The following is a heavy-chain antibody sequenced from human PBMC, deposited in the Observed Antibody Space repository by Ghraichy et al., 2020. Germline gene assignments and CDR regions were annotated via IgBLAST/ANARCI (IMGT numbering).Heavy chain of an antibody. V-gene: IGHV4-31*03. J-gene: IGHJ6*02. CDR1: GGSISSGGYY. CDR2: TYYSGST. CDR3: ARRSGYIVGGMDV. Sequence: SLNISCTVSGGSISSGGYYWSWIRQHPGKGLEWIGYTYYSGSTSYNPSLKSRVTISVDTSKNQFSLKLSSVTAADTAVYYCARRSGYIVGGMDVWGQGTTVTVSS. D-gene: IGHD3-3*01.